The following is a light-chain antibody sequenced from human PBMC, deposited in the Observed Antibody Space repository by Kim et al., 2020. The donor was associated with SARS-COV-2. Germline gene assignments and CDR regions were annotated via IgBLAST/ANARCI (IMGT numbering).Light chain of an antibody. CDR1: TVDVGSSNL. CDR3: VLYTSDIVL. V-gene: IGLV2-14*02. J-gene: IGLJ2*01. Sequence: PGLSTALSCTGTTVDVGSSNLVSWYQDHPGKAPKLIIYEVNKRPSGVSDRFSGSKSGNTASLTVSGLQADDEADYYCVLYTSDIVLFGGGTQLTVL. CDR2: EVN.